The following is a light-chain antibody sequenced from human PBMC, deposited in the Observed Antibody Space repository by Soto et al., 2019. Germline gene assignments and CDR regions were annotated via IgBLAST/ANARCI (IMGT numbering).Light chain of an antibody. CDR3: QQSFSPPPIT. CDR2: SAS. CDR1: QTIRAY. V-gene: IGKV1-39*01. J-gene: IGKJ3*01. Sequence: DIQMTQSPSSLSASVGDTVTISCRASQTIRAYLNWYQHQPGQAPKLLIFSASVLQSGVPSRFSGSGSRTDFTLTISSLQPEDVGTYYCQQSFSPPPITFGPGTTVDV.